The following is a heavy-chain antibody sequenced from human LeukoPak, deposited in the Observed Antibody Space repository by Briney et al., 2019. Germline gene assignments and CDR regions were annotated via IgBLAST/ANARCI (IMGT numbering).Heavy chain of an antibody. V-gene: IGHV3-48*03. J-gene: IGHJ4*02. D-gene: IGHD3-16*02. CDR2: ISSSGSTI. CDR3: ARDSYVWGSYRHFDY. Sequence: GGSLRLSCAASGFTFSSYEMNWVRQAPGQGLEWFSYISSSGSTIYYADSVKGRFTISRDNAKNSLYLQMNSLRAEDTAVYYCARDSYVWGSYRHFDYWGQGTLVTVSS. CDR1: GFTFSSYE.